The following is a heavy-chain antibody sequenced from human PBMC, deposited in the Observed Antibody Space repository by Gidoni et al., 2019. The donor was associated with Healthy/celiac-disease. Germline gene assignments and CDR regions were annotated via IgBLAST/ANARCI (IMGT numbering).Heavy chain of an antibody. D-gene: IGHD3-10*01. V-gene: IGHV1-46*01. CDR2: GNPSGGST. J-gene: IGHJ4*02. CDR1: GYTFTRYY. CDR3: ARDPLSGGSGTPVGD. Sequence: QVQLVQSAAEVKKPGASVKVSCKASGYTFTRYYMHWVRQAPGQGLEWMGIGNPSGGSTSYAQKFQGRVTMTRDTSTSTVYMELSSLRSEDTAVYYCARDPLSGGSGTPVGDWGQGTLVTVSS.